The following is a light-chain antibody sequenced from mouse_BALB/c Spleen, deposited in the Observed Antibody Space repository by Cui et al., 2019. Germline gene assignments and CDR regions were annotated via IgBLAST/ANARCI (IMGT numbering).Light chain of an antibody. CDR2: GAT. CDR1: EDIYNR. Sequence: IQLKQTCTSLSVFSGDRVTITCKASEDIYNRLALYQQKPGNAPRLLISGATSLETGVPSRFSGSGSGKDYTLSITSLQTEDVATYYCQQYWSTPTWTFGGGTKLEIK. V-gene: IGKV13-84*01. J-gene: IGKJ1*01. CDR3: QQYWSTPTWT.